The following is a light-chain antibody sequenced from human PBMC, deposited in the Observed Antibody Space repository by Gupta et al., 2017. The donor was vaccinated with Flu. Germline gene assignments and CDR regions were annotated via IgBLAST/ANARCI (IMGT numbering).Light chain of an antibody. CDR1: ISDVGGYNR. J-gene: IGLJ3*02. CDR3: SSYALTTTSIIAWV. V-gene: IGLV2-14*01. CDR2: EVN. Sequence: QSALTQPASVSGSPGQSITISCTGTISDVGGYNRVSWYQQHPGKAPKLIIYEVNSRPSGVSNRFSGSKSGNTASLTISGLQADDEADYYCSSYALTTTSIIAWVFDGGTKVTVL.